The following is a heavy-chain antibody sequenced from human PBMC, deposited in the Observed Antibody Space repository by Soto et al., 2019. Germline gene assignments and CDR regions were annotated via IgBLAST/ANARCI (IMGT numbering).Heavy chain of an antibody. J-gene: IGHJ4*02. CDR2: IKSISDGGTT. CDR1: GFTFSNAW. D-gene: IGHD1-26*01. Sequence: EVQLVESGGGLVKPGVSLRLSCAASGFTFSNAWMSWVRQAPGKGLECVGRIKSISDGGTTDYAAPVKGRFTISRDDSKNTLYLQMNSLKTEDTDVYFCTTDAAIVWGQGTLVTVSS. V-gene: IGHV3-15*01. CDR3: TTDAAIV.